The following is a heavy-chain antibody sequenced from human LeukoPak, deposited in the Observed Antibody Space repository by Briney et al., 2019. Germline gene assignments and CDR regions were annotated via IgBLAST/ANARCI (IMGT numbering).Heavy chain of an antibody. CDR2: ISSASHYI. V-gene: IGHV3-21*01. CDR1: GFTFSSYA. D-gene: IGHD2-2*01. Sequence: PGGSLRLSCAASGFTFSSYAMSWVRQAPGKGLEWVSSISSASHYIYYADSVKGRFTISRDNAKNSLYLQMNSLRAEDTAVYYCARNVLVPAAGYHYVLDVWGQGTTVTVSS. CDR3: ARNVLVPAAGYHYVLDV. J-gene: IGHJ6*02.